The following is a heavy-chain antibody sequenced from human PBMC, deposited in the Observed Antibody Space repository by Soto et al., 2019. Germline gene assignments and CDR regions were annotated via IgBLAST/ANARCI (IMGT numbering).Heavy chain of an antibody. CDR2: IYWYDDK. J-gene: IGHJ5*02. CDR3: AHSMGSSWPYNWFDP. Sequence: SGPTLVNPTQTLTLTCTFSGFSLSTSGVGVGWIRQPPRKALVWLALIYWYDDKLYSPSLKSRLTITKDTSKNQLVLTMTNMDPVDTATYYCAHSMGSSWPYNWFDPWGQGTLVTVSS. V-gene: IGHV2-5*01. D-gene: IGHD6-13*01. CDR1: GFSLSTSGVG.